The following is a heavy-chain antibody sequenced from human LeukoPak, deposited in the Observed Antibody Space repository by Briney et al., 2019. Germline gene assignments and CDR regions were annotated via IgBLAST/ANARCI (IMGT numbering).Heavy chain of an antibody. CDR3: ARGGAYCGGDCYPYNNWFDP. CDR2: IYYSGST. J-gene: IGHJ5*02. D-gene: IGHD2-21*02. V-gene: IGHV4-31*03. Sequence: SETLSLTCTVSGGSISSGGYYWSWIRQHPGKGLEWIGYIYYSGSTYYNPSLKSRVTISVDTSKNQFSLKLSSVTAADTAVYYCARGGAYCGGDCYPYNNWFDPWGQGTLVTVSS. CDR1: GGSISSGGYY.